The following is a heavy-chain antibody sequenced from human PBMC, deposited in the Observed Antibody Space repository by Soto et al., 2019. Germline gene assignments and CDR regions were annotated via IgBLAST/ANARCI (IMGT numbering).Heavy chain of an antibody. J-gene: IGHJ4*02. D-gene: IGHD6-19*01. V-gene: IGHV4-38-2*01. CDR2: IYHSGST. Sequence: SETLSLTCAVSGYSISSGYYWGWIRQPPGKGLEWIGSIYHSGSTYYNPSLKSRVTISVDTSKNQFSLKLSSVTAADTAVYYCARGGNTSGWHDGHFDYWGQGTLVTVSS. CDR1: GYSISSGYY. CDR3: ARGGNTSGWHDGHFDY.